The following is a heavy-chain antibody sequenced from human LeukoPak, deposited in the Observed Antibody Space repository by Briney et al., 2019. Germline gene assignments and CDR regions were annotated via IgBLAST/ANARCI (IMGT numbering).Heavy chain of an antibody. Sequence: GGSLRLSCSASGFDFSSFAMHWVRQAPGKGLQYASVIRNNGENTDYTDSVQGRFTISRDNSKNTLYLQMNSLRPEDTAVYYCVKVRVGGGWYGYYFENWGQGTLVTVSS. CDR3: VKVRVGGGWYGYYFEN. CDR2: IRNNGENT. J-gene: IGHJ4*02. CDR1: GFDFSSFA. D-gene: IGHD5-24*01. V-gene: IGHV3-64D*06.